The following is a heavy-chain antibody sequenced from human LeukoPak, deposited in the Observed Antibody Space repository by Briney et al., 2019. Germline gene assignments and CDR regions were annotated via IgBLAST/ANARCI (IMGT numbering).Heavy chain of an antibody. CDR3: ARDQSGVVVVTTSKYFHH. CDR2: INPTSGST. Sequence: ASVKVSCKASGYTFAIYHMHWVRQAPGQGLEWMGVINPTSGSTSYAQKFQGRVTMTRDTSTSTVYMELSSLRSEDTAVYYCARDQSGVVVVTTSKYFHHWGQGTLVTVSS. V-gene: IGHV1-46*01. CDR1: GYTFAIYH. J-gene: IGHJ1*01. D-gene: IGHD3-22*01.